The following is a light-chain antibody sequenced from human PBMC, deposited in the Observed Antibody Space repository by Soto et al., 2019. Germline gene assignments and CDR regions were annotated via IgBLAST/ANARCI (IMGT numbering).Light chain of an antibody. Sequence: QSVLTQPRSVSGPPGQSVSISCSGTSSDVGTYNCVSWYQQHPGKAPKLMIYDVSKRPSGVPDRFSGSKSGNTASLTISGLQAEDEADYYCCSYAGGYTHAVFGGGTQLTVL. CDR1: SSDVGTYNC. V-gene: IGLV2-11*01. CDR2: DVS. CDR3: CSYAGGYTHAV. J-gene: IGLJ2*01.